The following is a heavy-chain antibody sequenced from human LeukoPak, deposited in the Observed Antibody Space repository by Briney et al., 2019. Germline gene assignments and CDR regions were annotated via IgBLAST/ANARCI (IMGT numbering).Heavy chain of an antibody. CDR1: GFTFSSYW. Sequence: GGCLRLSCAPSGFTFSSYWMSWVRQAPGKGLEWVANIKLDGSEKYYVDSVKGRFTIYRDNAKNSLYLQMNSLRAEDTAVYYCARDPGVNYYDSSGYSFPWGQGTVLSVSS. CDR3: ARDPGVNYYDSSGYSFP. CDR2: IKLDGSEK. V-gene: IGHV3-7*01. D-gene: IGHD3-22*01. J-gene: IGHJ5*02.